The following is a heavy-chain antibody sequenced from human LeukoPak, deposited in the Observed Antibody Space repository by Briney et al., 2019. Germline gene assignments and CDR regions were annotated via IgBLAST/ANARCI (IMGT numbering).Heavy chain of an antibody. CDR2: ISPGGDTT. J-gene: IGHJ4*02. V-gene: IGHV3-23*01. CDR1: GFTFSSYG. D-gene: IGHD6-19*01. Sequence: GRSLRLSCAASGFTFSSYGMHWVRQAPGKGLEWVSGISPGGDTTYYADSVKGRFTISRDNSKNTLYLQMDTLRAEDTAVYYCAKERSSGWPFDFWGQGTLVTVSS. CDR3: AKERSSGWPFDF.